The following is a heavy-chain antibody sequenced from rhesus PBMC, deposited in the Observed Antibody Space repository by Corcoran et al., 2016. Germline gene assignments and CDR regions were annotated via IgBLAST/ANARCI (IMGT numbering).Heavy chain of an antibody. V-gene: IGHV4-73*01. J-gene: IGHJ4*01. CDR1: GGSISGYS. CDR2: IDGNSAST. CDR3: AREDRRTRYYFDY. D-gene: IGHD2-33*01. Sequence: QVKLQQWGEGLVKPSETLSLTCAVYGGSISGYSWSWIHQPPGKGLEWIGNIDGNSASTNYNPYIKNRVTISKDTSKNQFSLKLSSVTAADTAVYYCAREDRRTRYYFDYWGQGVLVTVSS.